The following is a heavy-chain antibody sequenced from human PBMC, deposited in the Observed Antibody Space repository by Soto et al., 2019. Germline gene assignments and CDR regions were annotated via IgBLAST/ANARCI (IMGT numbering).Heavy chain of an antibody. V-gene: IGHV3-7*01. CDR3: ARVRIPTIFGVVIGGRFDY. J-gene: IGHJ4*02. Sequence: GGSLRLSCAASGFTFSSYWMSWVRQAPGKGLEWVANIKQDGSEKYYVDSVKGRFTISRDNAKNSLYLQMNSLRAEDTAVYYCARVRIPTIFGVVIGGRFDYWGQGTLVTVSS. D-gene: IGHD3-3*01. CDR1: GFTFSSYW. CDR2: IKQDGSEK.